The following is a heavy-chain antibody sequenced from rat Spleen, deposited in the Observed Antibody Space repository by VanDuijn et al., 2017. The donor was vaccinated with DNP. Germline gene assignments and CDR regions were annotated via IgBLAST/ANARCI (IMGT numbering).Heavy chain of an antibody. J-gene: IGHJ2*01. D-gene: IGHD4-3*01. CDR1: GFTFSDYN. Sequence: EVQLVESGGGLVQPGRSLKLSCAASGFTFSDYNMAWVRQAPKKGLEWVASISYEGSSTYYGDSVKGRFTISRDNAKNTQYLQMDSLRSEDTATYYCASLTSGYFDYWGQGVMVTVSS. CDR2: ISYEGSST. V-gene: IGHV5-22*01. CDR3: ASLTSGYFDY.